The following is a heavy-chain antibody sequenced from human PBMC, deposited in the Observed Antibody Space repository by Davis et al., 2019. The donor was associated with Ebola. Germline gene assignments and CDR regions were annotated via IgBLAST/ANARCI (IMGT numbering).Heavy chain of an antibody. CDR3: ARDVGGRAGY. V-gene: IGHV3-23*01. J-gene: IGHJ4*02. CDR2: ISGSGGST. Sequence: GESLKISCAASGFTFSNYAMSWVRQAPGKGLEWVSAISGSGGSTYYADSVKGRFTISRDNSKNTLYLQMNSLRADDTAVYYCARDVGGRAGYWGQGTLVTVSS. CDR1: GFTFSNYA.